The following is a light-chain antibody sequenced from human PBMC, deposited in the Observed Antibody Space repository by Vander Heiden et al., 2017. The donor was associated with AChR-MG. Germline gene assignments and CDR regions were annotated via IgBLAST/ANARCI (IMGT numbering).Light chain of an antibody. Sequence: QPALTQPASMSGSPGQSITISCTGTSSDVGGYNYVSWYQRHPGKAPQLMIYDVTKRPSGVSNRVSGSKSGNTASLAISGPQAEDEADYYCGSNTSTSTWVFGGGTKLTVL. V-gene: IGLV2-14*01. CDR1: SSDVGGYNY. CDR3: GSNTSTSTWV. J-gene: IGLJ3*02. CDR2: DVT.